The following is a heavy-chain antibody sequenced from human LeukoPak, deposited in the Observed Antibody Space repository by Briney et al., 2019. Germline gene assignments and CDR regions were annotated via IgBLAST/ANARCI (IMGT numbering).Heavy chain of an antibody. CDR1: VFTFDDYA. CDR2: ISGDGGST. D-gene: IGHD6-13*01. Sequence: GGSLRLSCAASVFTFDDYAMHWVRQAPGKGLEWVPLISGDGGSTYYADSVKGRFTISRDNSKNSLYLQMNSLRTEDTALYYCAKDLPPRYSISWTQGPLDYWVQGTLVTVSS. J-gene: IGHJ4*02. CDR3: AKDLPPRYSISWTQGPLDY. V-gene: IGHV3-43*02.